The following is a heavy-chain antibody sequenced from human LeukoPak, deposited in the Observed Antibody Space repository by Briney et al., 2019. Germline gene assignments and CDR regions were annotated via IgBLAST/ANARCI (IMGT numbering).Heavy chain of an antibody. J-gene: IGHJ6*03. V-gene: IGHV3-74*01. CDR1: GFTFSSYW. CDR2: ISSDGSST. CDR3: AKINPDLYYYMDV. Sequence: GGSLRLSCAASGFTFSSYWMHWVRQAPGKGLVWVSRISSDGSSTSYADSVKGRFTISRDNSKNTLYLQMNSLRAEDTAVYYCAKINPDLYYYMDVWGKGTTVTISS.